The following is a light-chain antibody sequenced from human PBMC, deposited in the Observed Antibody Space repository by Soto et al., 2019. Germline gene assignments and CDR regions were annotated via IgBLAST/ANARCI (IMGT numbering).Light chain of an antibody. Sequence: QSVLTQPPSASGTPGQRVNISCSGSSSNIGSNYVYWYQQLPGTAPKLLIYRNNQRPSGVPDRFSGSKSGTSASLAISGLRSEDEADYYCAAWDDSLSGPHVVFGGGTKLTVL. V-gene: IGLV1-47*01. CDR2: RNN. J-gene: IGLJ2*01. CDR3: AAWDDSLSGPHVV. CDR1: SSNIGSNY.